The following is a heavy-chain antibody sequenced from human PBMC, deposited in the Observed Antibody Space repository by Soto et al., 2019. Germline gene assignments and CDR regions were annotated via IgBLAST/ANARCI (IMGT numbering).Heavy chain of an antibody. J-gene: IGHJ3*02. D-gene: IGHD3-3*01. CDR1: GYTLTELS. CDR3: ATTQRGLYYDFWRDDAFDI. V-gene: IGHV1-24*01. CDR2: FDPEDGET. Sequence: ASVKVSCKVSGYTLTELSMHWVRQAPGKGLEWMGGFDPEDGETIYAQKFQGRVTMTEDTSTEPAYMELSSLRSEDTAVYYCATTQRGLYYDFWRDDAFDIWGQGTMVTVSS.